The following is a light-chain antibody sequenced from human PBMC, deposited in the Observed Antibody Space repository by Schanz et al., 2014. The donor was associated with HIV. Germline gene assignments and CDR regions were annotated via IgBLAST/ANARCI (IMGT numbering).Light chain of an antibody. CDR1: SSDVGAYNY. CDR2: EVS. J-gene: IGLJ2*01. Sequence: QSALTQPRSVSGSPGQSVAISCTGTSSDVGAYNYVSWYQQHPGKAPKLMIYEVSKRPSGVPDRFSGSKSGNTASLTISGLQAEDEADYYCCSYAGSNVVFGGGTKLTVL. CDR3: CSYAGSNVV. V-gene: IGLV2-11*01.